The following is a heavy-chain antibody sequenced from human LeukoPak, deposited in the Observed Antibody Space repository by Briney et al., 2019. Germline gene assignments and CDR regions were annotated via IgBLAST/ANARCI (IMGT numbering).Heavy chain of an antibody. CDR3: ASTTDCSGGSCYVYYYYMDV. J-gene: IGHJ6*03. D-gene: IGHD2-15*01. Sequence: SVKVSCKASGYTFTSHYMHWVRQAPGQGLEWMGGIIPIFGTANYAQKFQGRVTITADKSTSTAYMELSSLRSEDTAVYYCASTTDCSGGSCYVYYYYMDVWGKGTTVTVSS. V-gene: IGHV1-69*06. CDR1: GYTFTSHY. CDR2: IIPIFGTA.